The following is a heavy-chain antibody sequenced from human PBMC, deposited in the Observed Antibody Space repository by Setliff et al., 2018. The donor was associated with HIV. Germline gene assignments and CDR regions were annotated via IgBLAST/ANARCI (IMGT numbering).Heavy chain of an antibody. J-gene: IGHJ6*03. Sequence: PSETLSLTCTVSGGSISRYFWNWIRQPPGKGLEWIGYLDTRGRAIYNPSLESRVAIWMDTSKNQFSLKVNSVTAADTAVYYCARGARLLAGYSDRWDYYYMGVWGKGTTVTVSS. D-gene: IGHD6-13*01. V-gene: IGHV4-4*08. CDR1: GGSISRYF. CDR3: ARGARLLAGYSDRWDYYYMGV. CDR2: LDTRGRA.